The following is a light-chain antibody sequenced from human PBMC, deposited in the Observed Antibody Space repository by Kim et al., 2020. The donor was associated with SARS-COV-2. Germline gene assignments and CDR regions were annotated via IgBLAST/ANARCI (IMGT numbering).Light chain of an antibody. Sequence: GQSNTIACTGTSSDGGGYNYVSWYQQHPGKAPQRMIYDVSNRPSGVSNRFSGAKSGNTASLTISGLQAEDEADYYCSSYTSSSTVVFGGGTQLTVL. V-gene: IGLV2-14*03. CDR2: DVS. CDR3: SSYTSSSTVV. CDR1: SSDGGGYNY. J-gene: IGLJ2*01.